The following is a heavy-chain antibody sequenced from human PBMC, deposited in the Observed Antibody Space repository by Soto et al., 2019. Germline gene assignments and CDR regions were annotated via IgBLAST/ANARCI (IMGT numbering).Heavy chain of an antibody. Sequence: PWESLTISCPSSGNPFSQYWVAWVRQMPGKGLEWVGLINPGDSDARYSPSFQGQVTISVDKSISTAYLQWSRLKAPDTAMYFCARQAYSGYEFDYWGPGTLVTVSS. V-gene: IGHV5-51*01. CDR2: INPGDSDA. J-gene: IGHJ4*02. CDR3: ARQAYSGYEFDY. D-gene: IGHD5-12*01. CDR1: GNPFSQYW.